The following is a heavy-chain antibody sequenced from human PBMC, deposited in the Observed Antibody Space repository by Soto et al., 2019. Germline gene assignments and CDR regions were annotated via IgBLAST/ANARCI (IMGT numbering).Heavy chain of an antibody. Sequence: QMQLQESGPGLVKPSQTLSLSCTVSGGTISSSSYYWTGIRQHPGRGLEWIGNISYTGNKYYNPSLKSRVTTSVDRSKNQSSLKLNSVTAADTAVYYCARDHPVGYGMDVWGQGTTVTVSS. CDR3: ARDHPVGYGMDV. CDR2: ISYTGNK. CDR1: GGTISSSSYY. D-gene: IGHD1-26*01. V-gene: IGHV4-31*03. J-gene: IGHJ6*02.